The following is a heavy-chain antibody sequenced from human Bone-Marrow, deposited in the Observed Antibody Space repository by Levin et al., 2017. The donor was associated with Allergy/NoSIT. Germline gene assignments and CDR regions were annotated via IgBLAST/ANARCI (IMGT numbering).Heavy chain of an antibody. CDR1: GYTFTDHY. D-gene: IGHD4-17*01. CDR2: VNYNTGDT. J-gene: IGHJ4*02. Sequence: ASVKVSCEAAGYTFTDHYIHWVRQAPGQGLEWMGWVNYNTGDTHYAQKFQDRVTMTRDTSITTAYIEVSSLRFDDTALYFCARNDCGDFVQNFDYWGQGTLVTVSS. V-gene: IGHV1-2*02. CDR3: ARNDCGDFVQNFDY.